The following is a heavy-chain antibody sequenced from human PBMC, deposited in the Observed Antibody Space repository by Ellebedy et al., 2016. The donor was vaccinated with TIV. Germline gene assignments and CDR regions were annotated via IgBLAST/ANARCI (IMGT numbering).Heavy chain of an antibody. CDR3: AKDLRIVVVTAGDY. D-gene: IGHD2-21*02. J-gene: IGHJ4*02. V-gene: IGHV3-30*02. CDR1: GFTFSSYA. Sequence: GGSLRLSCAASGFTFSSYAMHWVRQAPGKGLEWVAFIRYDGSNKYYADSVKDRFTISRDNSKNTLYLQMHSLRAEDTAVYYCAKDLRIVVVTAGDYWGQGTLVTVSS. CDR2: IRYDGSNK.